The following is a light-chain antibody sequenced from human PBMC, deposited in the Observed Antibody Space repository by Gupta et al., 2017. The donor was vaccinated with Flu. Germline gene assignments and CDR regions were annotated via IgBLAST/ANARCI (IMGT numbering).Light chain of an antibody. CDR1: QHITTY. V-gene: IGKV1-39*01. CDR2: GAS. CDR3: QQTSTTPWT. Sequence: DIQMTQSPSSLSASVGDRVTITCRASQHITTYLNWYQQKPRSAPKVLIYGASSLQSGVPSGFSGSGSGTDFTLTISRLQPEDFAAYYCQQTSTTPWTFGQGTKVEIK. J-gene: IGKJ1*01.